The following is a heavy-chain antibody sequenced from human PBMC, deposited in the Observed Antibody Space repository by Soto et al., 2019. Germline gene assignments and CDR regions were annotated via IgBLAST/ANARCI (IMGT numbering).Heavy chain of an antibody. J-gene: IGHJ1*01. D-gene: IGHD6-6*01. Sequence: GGSLRLSCAASGFTVSSNYMSWVRQAPGKGLEWVSSISVSGGSTYYADSVKGRFTISRDNSKNTLYLQMNSLRAEDTAVYYCAKVLVIVVAARPAPRYFQHWGQGTLVTVSS. CDR2: ISVSGGST. V-gene: IGHV3-23*01. CDR3: AKVLVIVVAARPAPRYFQH. CDR1: GFTVSSNY.